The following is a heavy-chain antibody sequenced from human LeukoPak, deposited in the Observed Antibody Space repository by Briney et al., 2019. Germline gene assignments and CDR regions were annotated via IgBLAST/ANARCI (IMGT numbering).Heavy chain of an antibody. J-gene: IGHJ5*02. CDR1: GYTFTSYD. V-gene: IGHV1-8*03. CDR3: ARGGGTYYYDSSGYPTIEKDNWFDP. D-gene: IGHD3-22*01. CDR2: MNPNSGNT. Sequence: ASVKVSCKASGYTFTSYDINWVRQATGQGLEWMGWMNPNSGNTGYSQKFQGRVTITRNTSISTAYMELSSLRSEDTAVYYCARGGGTYYYDSSGYPTIEKDNWFDPWGQGTLVTVSS.